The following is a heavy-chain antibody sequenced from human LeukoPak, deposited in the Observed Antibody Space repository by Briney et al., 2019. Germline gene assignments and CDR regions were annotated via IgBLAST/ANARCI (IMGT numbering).Heavy chain of an antibody. V-gene: IGHV4-61*01. CDR2: IYHSGTT. CDR3: ARDGGIPRGLIDS. Sequence: PSETLSLTCTVSGGSVSRDSYYWSWLRQPPGKGLEWIGYIYHSGTTNYIPSLKGRVTTSVATSKNQFFLKLSSVTAADTAVYYCARDGGIPRGLIDSGGQGTLVTFS. D-gene: IGHD3-10*01. J-gene: IGHJ4*02. CDR1: GGSVSRDSYY.